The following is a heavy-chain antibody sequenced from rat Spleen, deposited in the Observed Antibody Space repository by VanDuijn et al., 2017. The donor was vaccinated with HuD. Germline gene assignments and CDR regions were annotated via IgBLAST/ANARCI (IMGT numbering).Heavy chain of an antibody. D-gene: IGHD3-1*01. Sequence: EVQLQESGPGLVKPSQSLSLTCSVTGYSITSNYWAWIRKFPGNKMEWIGRISYSGSTKYSPSLESRISITRDTSQNQFFLRLNSVTTEDAATYYCATKDYWGQGVMVTVSS. J-gene: IGHJ2*01. CDR3: ATKDY. CDR1: GYSITSNY. CDR2: ISYSGST. V-gene: IGHV3-1*01.